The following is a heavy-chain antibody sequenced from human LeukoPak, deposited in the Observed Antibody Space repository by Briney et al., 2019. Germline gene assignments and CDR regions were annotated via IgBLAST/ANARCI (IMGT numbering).Heavy chain of an antibody. CDR1: GGTFSSYT. J-gene: IGHJ6*03. CDR2: IIPILCIA. CDR3: ARDPCSGGSCYSPYYYYYYMDV. V-gene: IGHV1-69*04. D-gene: IGHD2-15*01. Sequence: SVKVSCKASGGTFSSYTISWVRQAPGQGLEWMGRIIPILCIANYAPKFQGRGTITADKSTSTAYMELSSLRSEDTAVYYCARDPCSGGSCYSPYYYYYYMDVWGKGTTVTVSS.